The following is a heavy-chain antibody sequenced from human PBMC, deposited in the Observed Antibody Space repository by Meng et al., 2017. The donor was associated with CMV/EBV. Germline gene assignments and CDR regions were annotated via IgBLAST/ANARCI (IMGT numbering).Heavy chain of an antibody. CDR1: FTFNNYA. Sequence: FTFNNYAMRWVSQAPGKGLEWVSGIRYNVGSTYYADSVKGRFTISRDNSKNTLYLQMNSLRDEDTAVYYCAKDGGAGYGGNSDWFDPWGQGTLVTVSS. CDR3: AKDGGAGYGGNSDWFDP. D-gene: IGHD4-23*01. J-gene: IGHJ5*02. V-gene: IGHV3-23*01. CDR2: IRYNVGST.